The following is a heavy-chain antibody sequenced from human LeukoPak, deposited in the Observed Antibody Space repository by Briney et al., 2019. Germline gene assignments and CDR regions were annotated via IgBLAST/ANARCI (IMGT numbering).Heavy chain of an antibody. Sequence: PSETLSLTCAVYCGSFSGYYWSWIRQPPGKGLEWIGEINHSGSTNYDPSLKSRVTISVDTSKNQFSLKLSSVTAADTAVYYCARGGGVRYSSSWYRYYCDYWGQGTLVTVSS. J-gene: IGHJ4*02. CDR1: CGSFSGYY. D-gene: IGHD6-13*01. CDR2: INHSGST. CDR3: ARGGGVRYSSSWYRYYCDY. V-gene: IGHV4-34*01.